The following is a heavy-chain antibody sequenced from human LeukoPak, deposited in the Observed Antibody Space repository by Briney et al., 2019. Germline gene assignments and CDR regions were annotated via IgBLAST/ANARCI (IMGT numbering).Heavy chain of an antibody. J-gene: IGHJ4*02. V-gene: IGHV4-59*01. CDR3: ARIGNGYFDY. Sequence: PSETLSLTCTVSVGSISSYYWSWIRQPPGKGLEWIGYIYYSGSTNYNPSLKSRVTISVDTSKNQFSLKLSSVTAADTAVYYCARIGNGYFDYWGQGTLVTVSS. CDR2: IYYSGST. CDR1: VGSISSYY. D-gene: IGHD4-23*01.